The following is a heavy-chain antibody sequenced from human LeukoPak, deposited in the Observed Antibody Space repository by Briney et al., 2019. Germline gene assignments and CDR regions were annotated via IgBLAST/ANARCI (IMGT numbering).Heavy chain of an antibody. CDR3: ARHFNPKKGTSFDY. V-gene: IGHV4-39*01. J-gene: IGHJ4*02. D-gene: IGHD2-2*01. Sequence: ASETLSLTCTVSGGSISSSSYYWGWIRQPPGKGLEWIGSIYYSGSTYYNPSLKSRVTISVDTSKNQFSLKLSSVTAADTAMYYCARHFNPKKGTSFDYWGQGTLVTVSS. CDR1: GGSISSSSYY. CDR2: IYYSGST.